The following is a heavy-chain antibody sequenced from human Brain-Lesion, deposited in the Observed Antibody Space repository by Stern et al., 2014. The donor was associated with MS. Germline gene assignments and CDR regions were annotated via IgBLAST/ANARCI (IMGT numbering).Heavy chain of an antibody. CDR2: FDPDYSEE. CDR3: ATLSPGAGGNYYRHFNY. D-gene: IGHD1-26*01. V-gene: IGHV1-24*01. J-gene: IGHJ4*02. Sequence: VQLVQSGAEVQKPGASVKVSCKVSGYTLTELSMHWVRQAPRKGLEWMGGFDPDYSEEIYAQKFQGRVTMTEDTSTDTAYMELSSLRSEDTAVYYCATLSPGAGGNYYRHFNYWGQGTLVTVSS. CDR1: GYTLTELS.